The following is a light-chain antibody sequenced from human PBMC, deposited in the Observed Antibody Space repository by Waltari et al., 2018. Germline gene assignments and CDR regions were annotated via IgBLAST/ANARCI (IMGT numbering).Light chain of an antibody. Sequence: SALTQPASVSGPPGQAITIPCTGTSRNVGGYNFVSWYQQHPGKAPKLMIYDVSKRPSGVSNRFSGSKSGNTASLTISGLQAEDEADYYCSSYTSSSTVVFGGGTKLTVL. J-gene: IGLJ2*01. V-gene: IGLV2-14*01. CDR1: SRNVGGYNF. CDR3: SSYTSSSTVV. CDR2: DVS.